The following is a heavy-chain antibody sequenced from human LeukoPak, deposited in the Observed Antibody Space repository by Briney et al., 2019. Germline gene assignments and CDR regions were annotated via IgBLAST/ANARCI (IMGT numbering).Heavy chain of an antibody. J-gene: IGHJ4*02. CDR2: IYYSGGT. D-gene: IGHD5-18*01. Sequence: SETLSLTCTVSGGSISSYYWSWIRQPPGKGLEWIGYIYYSGGTNYNPSLKSRVTISVDTSKNQFSLKLSSVTAADTAVYYCARGVDTAMVSYYFDYWGQGTLVTVSS. CDR1: GGSISSYY. CDR3: ARGVDTAMVSYYFDY. V-gene: IGHV4-59*01.